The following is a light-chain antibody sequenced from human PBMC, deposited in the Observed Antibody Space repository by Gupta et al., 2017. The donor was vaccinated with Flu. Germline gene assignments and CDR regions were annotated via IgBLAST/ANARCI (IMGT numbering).Light chain of an antibody. CDR3: QQRNDWPLT. Sequence: EVVLTQSPVTLSLSPGARATLSCRSSQFVSTLLAWYQQKSGQPPRLLIYDTFKRAPGVPVRFSGSGSGTDFTLTISRLDPEDFATYYCQQRNDWPLTFGGGTKVEI. CDR1: QFVSTL. V-gene: IGKV3-11*01. J-gene: IGKJ4*01. CDR2: DTF.